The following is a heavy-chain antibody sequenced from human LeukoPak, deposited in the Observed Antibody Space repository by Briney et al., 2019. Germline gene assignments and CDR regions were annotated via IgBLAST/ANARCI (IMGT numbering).Heavy chain of an antibody. CDR3: ARSSGVTTPDRAFDI. J-gene: IGHJ3*02. D-gene: IGHD3-10*01. CDR2: IYSGGRT. CDR1: GFTVTSNY. Sequence: PGESLRLSCAVSGFTVTSNYMSWVRQAAPKGLDWVSSIYSGGRTYYGDSVKGRFTISRDNSENRLYLQMNSLRAEDTAVYYCARSSGVTTPDRAFDIWGQRTMVTVSS. V-gene: IGHV3-53*01.